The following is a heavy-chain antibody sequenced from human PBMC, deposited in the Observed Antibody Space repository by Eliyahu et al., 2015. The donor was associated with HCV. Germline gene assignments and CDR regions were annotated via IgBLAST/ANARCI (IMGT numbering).Heavy chain of an antibody. CDR3: ASGGGGIAVTGTGGWFDP. V-gene: IGHV4-59*01. J-gene: IGHJ5*02. Sequence: QVQLQESGPGLVKPSETLSPXCTVSGGSXTPYYWSWIRQPPGKGLEWIGYIHYSGSTNYHPSLKSRVTISLDMSKNHFSLNLTSVTAADTAMYYCASGGGGIAVTGTGGWFDPWGQGTLVTVSS. D-gene: IGHD6-19*01. CDR1: GGSXTPYY. CDR2: IHYSGST.